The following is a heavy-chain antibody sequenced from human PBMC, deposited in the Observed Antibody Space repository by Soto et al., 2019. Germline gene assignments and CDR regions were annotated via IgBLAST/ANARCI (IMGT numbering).Heavy chain of an antibody. V-gene: IGHV3-33*01. CDR3: ARDQVAVANGHYYYGMDV. CDR2: IWYDGSNK. Sequence: QVQLVESGGGVVQPGRSLRLSCAASGFTFSSYGMHWVRQAPGKGLEWVAVIWYDGSNKYYADSVKGRFTISRDNSKNTLYLQMNSLRAEDTAVYYCARDQVAVANGHYYYGMDVWGQGTTVTVSS. CDR1: GFTFSSYG. J-gene: IGHJ6*02. D-gene: IGHD6-19*01.